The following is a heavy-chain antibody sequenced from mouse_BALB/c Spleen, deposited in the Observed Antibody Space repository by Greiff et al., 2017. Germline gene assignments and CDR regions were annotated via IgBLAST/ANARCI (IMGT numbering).Heavy chain of an antibody. Sequence: VQLQQSGAELVRPGALVKLSCKASGFNIKDYYMHWVKQRPEQGLEWIGWIDPENGNTIYDPKFQGKASITADTSSNTAYLQLSSLTSEDTAVYYCARWGNYVFADWGQGTLVTVSA. CDR1: GFNIKDYY. CDR2: IDPENGNT. CDR3: ARWGNYVFAD. V-gene: IGHV14-1*02. J-gene: IGHJ3*01. D-gene: IGHD2-1*01.